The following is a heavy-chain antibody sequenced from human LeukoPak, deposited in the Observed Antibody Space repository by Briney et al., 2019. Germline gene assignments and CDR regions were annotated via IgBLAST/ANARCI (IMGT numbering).Heavy chain of an antibody. Sequence: GGSLRLPCAASGFIFDAHAMNWVRHAPGKPLEWVSLISGDGETTHYADSVKGRFTISRDNSRNSLYLQMKSLRPEDTALYFCAKRSGSPHNFDYWGRGTLVTVSS. J-gene: IGHJ4*02. CDR2: ISGDGETT. V-gene: IGHV3-43*02. CDR1: GFIFDAHA. D-gene: IGHD1-14*01. CDR3: AKRSGSPHNFDY.